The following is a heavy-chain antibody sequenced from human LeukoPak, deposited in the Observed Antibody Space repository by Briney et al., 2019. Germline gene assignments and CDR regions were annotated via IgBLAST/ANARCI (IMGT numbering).Heavy chain of an antibody. D-gene: IGHD3-22*01. CDR2: VYSSGST. CDR3: TRDRKYCDDSGGYSPSYCYGMDV. J-gene: IGHJ6*02. CDR1: GGSINNHY. V-gene: IGHV4-59*11. Sequence: TPSETLSLTCTVSGGSINNHYWSWIRQSPGTGLEWIGYVYSSGSTKYNPSLESRVTISVDTSKNQFSLRLSSVTAADTAVYYCTRDRKYCDDSGGYSPSYCYGMDVWGQGTTVTVSS.